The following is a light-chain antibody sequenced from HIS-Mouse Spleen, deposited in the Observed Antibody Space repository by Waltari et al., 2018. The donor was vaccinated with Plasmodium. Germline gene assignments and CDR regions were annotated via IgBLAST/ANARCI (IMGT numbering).Light chain of an antibody. Sequence: QSALTQPASVSGSPGQSITISCTGTSSAVGSYYLVPWYQQHPGKAHKLMIYEGSKRPSGVSNRFSGSESGNTASLTISGLQAEDEADYYCCSYAGSRMVFGGGTKLTVL. CDR3: CSYAGSRMV. CDR2: EGS. J-gene: IGLJ2*01. V-gene: IGLV2-23*01. CDR1: SSAVGSYYL.